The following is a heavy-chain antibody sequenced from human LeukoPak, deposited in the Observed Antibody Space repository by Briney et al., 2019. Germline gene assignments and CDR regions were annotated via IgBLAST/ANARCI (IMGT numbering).Heavy chain of an antibody. CDR3: ASPGPPFDY. V-gene: IGHV3-30-3*01. CDR1: GFTFSSYA. D-gene: IGHD3-10*01. Sequence: GGSLRLSCAASGFTFSSYAMHWVRQAPGKGLEWVAVISYDGSNKYYADSVKGRFTISRDNSKNTLYLQMNSLRAEDTAVYYYASPGPPFDYWGQGTLVTVSS. CDR2: ISYDGSNK. J-gene: IGHJ4*02.